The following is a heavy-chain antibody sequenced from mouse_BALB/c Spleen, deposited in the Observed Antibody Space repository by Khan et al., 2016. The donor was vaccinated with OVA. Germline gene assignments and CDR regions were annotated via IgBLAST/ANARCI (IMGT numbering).Heavy chain of an antibody. D-gene: IGHD1-1*01. J-gene: IGHJ2*01. CDR1: GYSITSDYA. CDR2: ITFSGSS. Sequence: EVQLLESGPGLVKPSQSLSLTCTVTGYSITSDYAWNWIRQFPGNKLEWMASITFSGSSGFNPSLNGRISITRDTSKNQFFLQLNSVTTEDTSTYYGARDYGSSYLFVDYWGQGTTLTVSS. CDR3: ARDYGSSYLFVDY. V-gene: IGHV3-2*02.